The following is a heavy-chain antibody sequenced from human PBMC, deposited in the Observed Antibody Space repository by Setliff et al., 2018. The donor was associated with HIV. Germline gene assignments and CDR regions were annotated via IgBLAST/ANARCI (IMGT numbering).Heavy chain of an antibody. Sequence: SETLSLTCKVSGGSISSYYWSWIRQPPGKGLEWIGYIYYSGSTDYNPSLKSRVTISIDTSKNQFSLKLSSVTAADTAVYYCARSVDTTLVPAYYFDYWGQGTLVTVSS. D-gene: IGHD5-18*01. CDR3: ARSVDTTLVPAYYFDY. CDR2: IYYSGST. CDR1: GGSISSYY. J-gene: IGHJ4*02. V-gene: IGHV4-59*01.